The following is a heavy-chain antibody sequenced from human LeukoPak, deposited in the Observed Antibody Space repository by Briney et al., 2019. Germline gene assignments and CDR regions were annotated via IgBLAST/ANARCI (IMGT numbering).Heavy chain of an antibody. Sequence: ASVKVSCKASGYTFTSYDINWVRQATGQGLEWMGWMNPNSGNTGYAQKFQGRVTMTRNTSISTAYMELGSLRSEDTTVYYCARGRIQLWSYGMDVWGQGTTVTVSS. J-gene: IGHJ6*02. V-gene: IGHV1-8*01. CDR2: MNPNSGNT. CDR3: ARGRIQLWSYGMDV. CDR1: GYTFTSYD. D-gene: IGHD5-18*01.